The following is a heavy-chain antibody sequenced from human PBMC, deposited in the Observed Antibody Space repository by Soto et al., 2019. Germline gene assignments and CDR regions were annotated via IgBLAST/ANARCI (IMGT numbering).Heavy chain of an antibody. CDR2: INHSGST. Sequence: SETLSLTCAVYGGSFSGYYWSRIRQPPGKGLEWIGEINHSGSTNYNPSLKSRVTISVDTSKNQFSLKLSSVTAADTAVYYCARTDIVATIDYWGQGTLVTVSS. CDR1: GGSFSGYY. V-gene: IGHV4-34*01. J-gene: IGHJ4*02. D-gene: IGHD5-12*01. CDR3: ARTDIVATIDY.